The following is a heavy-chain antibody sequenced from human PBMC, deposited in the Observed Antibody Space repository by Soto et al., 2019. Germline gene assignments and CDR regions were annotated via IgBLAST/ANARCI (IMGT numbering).Heavy chain of an antibody. V-gene: IGHV1-2*04. CDR2: INPNSGGT. J-gene: IGHJ6*02. CDR1: GYTFTGYY. CDR3: TRSLYYYGMDV. Sequence: ASVKVSCKASGYTFTGYYMHWVRQAPGQGLEWMGWINPNSGGTNYAQKFQGWVNMTRDTSISTAYMELSRLRYDDTAVYYCTRSLYYYGMDVWGQRTTVTVSS.